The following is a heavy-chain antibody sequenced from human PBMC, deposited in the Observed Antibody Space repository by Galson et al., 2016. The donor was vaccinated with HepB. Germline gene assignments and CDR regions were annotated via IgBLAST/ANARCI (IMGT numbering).Heavy chain of an antibody. CDR2: ISGGDYST. CDR3: AKGLQYYSYALDV. Sequence: SLRLSCAASGFTFSSYGMSWVRQAPGKGLEWVSTISGGDYSTYYADSVKGRFTISRDNSKNTLDLQMNSLRAEDTAIYYCAKGLQYYSYALDVWGQGTTVTVSS. V-gene: IGHV3-23*01. J-gene: IGHJ6*02. CDR1: GFTFSSYG.